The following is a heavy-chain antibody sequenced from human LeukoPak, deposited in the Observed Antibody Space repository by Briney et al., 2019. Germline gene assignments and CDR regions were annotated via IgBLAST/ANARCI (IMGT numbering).Heavy chain of an antibody. D-gene: IGHD3-9*01. V-gene: IGHV1-3*03. Sequence: GASVKVSCKASGYTFTGYYMHWVRQAPGQRLEWMGWINAGNGDPKYSQEFQGRVTITRDTSANTAYMQLSSLRSEDIAVYYCARGPLQYHDLLTGSQPQYYFDFWGQGTLVTVSS. J-gene: IGHJ4*02. CDR1: GYTFTGYY. CDR2: INAGNGDP. CDR3: ARGPLQYHDLLTGSQPQYYFDF.